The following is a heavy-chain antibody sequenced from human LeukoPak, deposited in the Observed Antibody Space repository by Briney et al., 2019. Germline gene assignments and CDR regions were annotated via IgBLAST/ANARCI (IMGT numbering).Heavy chain of an antibody. D-gene: IGHD1-26*01. CDR1: GFTFNNYG. CDR3: ARGKIVGASLFDY. V-gene: IGHV3-7*01. J-gene: IGHJ4*02. CDR2: IKQDGSEK. Sequence: GGSLRLSCAASGFTFNNYGMHWVRQAPGKGLEWVANIKQDGSEKYYVEAVKGRFTISRDNAKNSLYLQMNSLRAEDTALYYCARGKIVGASLFDYWGQGALVTVSS.